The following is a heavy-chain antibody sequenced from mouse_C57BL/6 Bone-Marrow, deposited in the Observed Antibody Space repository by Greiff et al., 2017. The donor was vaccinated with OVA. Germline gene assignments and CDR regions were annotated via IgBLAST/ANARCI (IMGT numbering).Heavy chain of an antibody. CDR3: ARPHYYAMDY. Sequence: VQLQQSGAELARPGASVKLSCKASGYTFTSYGISWVKQRTGQGLVWIGEIYPRSGNTYYNEKFKGKATLTADKSSSTAYMELRSLTSEDSAVYFCARPHYYAMDYWGQGTSVTVSS. CDR1: GYTFTSYG. J-gene: IGHJ4*01. CDR2: IYPRSGNT. V-gene: IGHV1-81*01.